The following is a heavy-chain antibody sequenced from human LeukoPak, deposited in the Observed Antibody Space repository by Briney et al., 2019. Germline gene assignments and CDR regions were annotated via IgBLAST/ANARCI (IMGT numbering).Heavy chain of an antibody. CDR2: INHSGST. CDR3: ARFVGAAHDY. J-gene: IGHJ4*02. V-gene: IGHV4-34*01. CDR1: GGSFSGYY. D-gene: IGHD2-15*01. Sequence: PSETLSLTCAVYGGSFSGYYWSWIRQPPGKGLEWIGEINHSGSTNYNPSLKSRVTISVDTSKNQFSLKLSSVTAADTAVYYCARFVGAAHDYWGQGTLSPSPQ.